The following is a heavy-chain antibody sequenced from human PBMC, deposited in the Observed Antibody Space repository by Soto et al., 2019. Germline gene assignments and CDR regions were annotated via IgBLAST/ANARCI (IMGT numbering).Heavy chain of an antibody. Sequence: ASVKVSCKASGYTFTSYGISWVRQAPGQGLEWMGWISAYNGNTNYAQKLQGRVTMTTDTSTSTAYMELRSLRSDDTAVYYCARWEYDFWSGYLSYGMDVWGQGXTVTV. V-gene: IGHV1-18*01. CDR3: ARWEYDFWSGYLSYGMDV. CDR1: GYTFTSYG. J-gene: IGHJ6*02. CDR2: ISAYNGNT. D-gene: IGHD3-3*01.